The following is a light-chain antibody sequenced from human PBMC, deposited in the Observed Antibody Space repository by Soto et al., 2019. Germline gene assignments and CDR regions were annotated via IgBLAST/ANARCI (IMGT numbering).Light chain of an antibody. CDR1: SSNIGTNT. CDR2: SNN. J-gene: IGLJ2*01. V-gene: IGLV1-44*01. CDR3: ASWDDSLNGPV. Sequence: QSVLTQPPSASGTPGQRVTISCSGSSSNIGTNTVNWYQHLPGTAPKLLIYSNNQRPSGVPDRFSGSKSATSASLAISGLQSEDEADYYCASWDDSLNGPVFGGGTMLTVL.